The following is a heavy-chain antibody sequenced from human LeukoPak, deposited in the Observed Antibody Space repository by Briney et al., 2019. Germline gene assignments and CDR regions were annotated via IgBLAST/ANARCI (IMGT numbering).Heavy chain of an antibody. CDR1: GGSISSYY. J-gene: IGHJ3*02. V-gene: IGHV4-59*08. CDR2: IYYSGST. CDR3: ATHGPKGDYYDAFDI. D-gene: IGHD4-17*01. Sequence: SETLSLTCTVSGGSISSYYWSWIRQPPGKGLEWIGYIYYSGSTNYNPSLKSRVTISVDTSKNQFSLKLSSVTAADTAVYYCATHGPKGDYYDAFDIWGQGTMVTVSS.